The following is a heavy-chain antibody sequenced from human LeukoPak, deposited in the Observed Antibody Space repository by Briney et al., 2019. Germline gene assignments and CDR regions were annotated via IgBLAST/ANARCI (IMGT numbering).Heavy chain of an antibody. CDR1: GLTFSSYD. Sequence: QPGGSLRLSCAASGLTFSSYDMNWVRQAPGKGLEWVSYISSSSSTIYYADSVKGRFTISRDNTKNSLYLQMNSLRAEDTAVYYCARGYNYGAYWGQGTLVTVSS. CDR3: ARGYNYGAY. D-gene: IGHD4/OR15-4a*01. V-gene: IGHV3-48*04. CDR2: ISSSSSTI. J-gene: IGHJ4*02.